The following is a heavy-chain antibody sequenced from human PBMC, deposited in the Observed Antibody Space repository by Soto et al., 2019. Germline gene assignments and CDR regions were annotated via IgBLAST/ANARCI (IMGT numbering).Heavy chain of an antibody. V-gene: IGHV4-59*11. CDR3: TVGGAGHPFDY. Sequence: SETLSLTCTVSGVSITSHYWTLIRQPPGKGLEWIGNIHYSGSTNYSPSLKGRVIISVDTSENQSSLKLSSVTTADTAVYYCTVGGAGHPFDYWGQGTLVTVSS. J-gene: IGHJ4*02. CDR2: IHYSGST. CDR1: GVSITSHY. D-gene: IGHD3-16*01.